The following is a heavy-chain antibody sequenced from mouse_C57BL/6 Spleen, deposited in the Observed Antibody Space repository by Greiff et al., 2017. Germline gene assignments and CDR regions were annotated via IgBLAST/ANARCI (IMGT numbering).Heavy chain of an antibody. Sequence: EVHLVESGGGLVKPGGSLKLSCAASGFTFSDYGMHWVRQAPETGLEWVAYISSGSSTIYYADTVKGRFTISRDNAKNTLFLQMTSLRSEDTAMYYCARQVYYDYDGYYAMDYWGQGTSVTVSS. D-gene: IGHD2-4*01. CDR2: ISSGSSTI. V-gene: IGHV5-17*01. J-gene: IGHJ4*01. CDR3: ARQVYYDYDGYYAMDY. CDR1: GFTFSDYG.